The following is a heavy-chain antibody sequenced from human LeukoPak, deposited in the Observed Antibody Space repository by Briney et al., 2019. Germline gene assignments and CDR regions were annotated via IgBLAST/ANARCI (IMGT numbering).Heavy chain of an antibody. V-gene: IGHV3-33*01. J-gene: IGHJ4*02. CDR2: IWYDGSNK. Sequence: GGSLRLSCAASGFTFSSYGMHWVRQAPGKGLEWVAVIWYDGSNKYYADSVKGRFTISRDNSKNTLYLQMNSLRAEDTAVYYCARERGYYYDSSGLDYWGQGTLVTVSS. CDR1: GFTFSSYG. D-gene: IGHD3-22*01. CDR3: ARERGYYYDSSGLDY.